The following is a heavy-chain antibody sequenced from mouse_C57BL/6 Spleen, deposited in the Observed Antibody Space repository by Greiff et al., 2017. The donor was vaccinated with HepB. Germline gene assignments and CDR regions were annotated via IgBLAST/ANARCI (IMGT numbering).Heavy chain of an antibody. V-gene: IGHV1-52*01. J-gene: IGHJ3*01. CDR2: IDPSDSET. Sequence: VQLQQSGAELVRPGSSVKLSCKASGYTFTSYWMHWVKQRPIQGLEWIGNIDPSDSETHYNQKFKDKATLTVDKSSSTAYMQLSSLTSEDSAVYYCARSKSSSSFAYWGQGTLVTVSA. D-gene: IGHD1-1*01. CDR3: ARSKSSSSFAY. CDR1: GYTFTSYW.